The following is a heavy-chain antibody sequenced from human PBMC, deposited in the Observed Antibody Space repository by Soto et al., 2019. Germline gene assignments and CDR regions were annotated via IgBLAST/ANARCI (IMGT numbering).Heavy chain of an antibody. J-gene: IGHJ4*02. V-gene: IGHV1-18*01. CDR1: GYTFRNYG. Sequence: SVKVSCKASGYTFRNYGISWVRQAPGQGLEWMGWISPFNGNIKFGQKFQGRVTMTTDTSTSIAYMELTSLRSDDTAVYYCAKEEDSQALDFWGQGTLVTVSS. CDR2: ISPFNGNI. CDR3: AKEEDSQALDF.